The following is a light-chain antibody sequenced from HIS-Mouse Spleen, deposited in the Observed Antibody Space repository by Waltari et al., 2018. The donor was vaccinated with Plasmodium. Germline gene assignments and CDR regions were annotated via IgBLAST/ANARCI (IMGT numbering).Light chain of an antibody. CDR2: RNN. CDR3: AAWDDSLSGRV. CDR1: SSNIGSHY. Sequence: QSVLTQPPSASGTPGQRVTIPCSGSSSNIGSHYVYWYQQPPGTAPKLLIYRNNQRPSGVPDRFSGSKSGTSASLAISGLRSEDEADYYCAAWDDSLSGRVFGGGTKLTVL. J-gene: IGLJ3*02. V-gene: IGLV1-47*01.